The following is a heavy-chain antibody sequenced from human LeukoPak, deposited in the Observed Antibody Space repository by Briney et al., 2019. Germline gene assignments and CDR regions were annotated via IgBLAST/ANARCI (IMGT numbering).Heavy chain of an antibody. Sequence: PGGSLRLSCAASGFTVSSNYMSWVRQAPGQGLEWVSAISGSGGSTYYADSVKGRFTISRDNSKNTLYLQMNSLRAEDTAVYYCVSLLLLWFGEPPPDYWGQGTLVTVSS. CDR3: VSLLLLWFGEPPPDY. D-gene: IGHD3-10*01. J-gene: IGHJ4*02. CDR1: GFTVSSNY. V-gene: IGHV3-23*01. CDR2: ISGSGGST.